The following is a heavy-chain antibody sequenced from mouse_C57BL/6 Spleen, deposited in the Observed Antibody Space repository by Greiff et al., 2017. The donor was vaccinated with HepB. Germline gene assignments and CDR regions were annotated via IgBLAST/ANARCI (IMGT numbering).Heavy chain of an antibody. CDR2: IYPRSGNT. CDR1: GYTFTSYG. D-gene: IGHD2-5*01. J-gene: IGHJ3*01. Sequence: VKLQESGAELARPGASVKLSCKASGYTFTSYGISWVKQRTGQGLEWIGEIYPRSGNTYYNEKFKGKATLTADKSSSTAYMELRSLTSEDSAVYFCARRDYSKGGWFAYWGQGTLVTVSA. CDR3: ARRDYSKGGWFAY. V-gene: IGHV1-81*01.